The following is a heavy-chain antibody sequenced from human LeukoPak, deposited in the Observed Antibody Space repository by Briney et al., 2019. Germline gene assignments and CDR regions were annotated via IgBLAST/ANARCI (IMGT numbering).Heavy chain of an antibody. J-gene: IGHJ4*02. CDR2: IYYGGNT. D-gene: IGHD2/OR15-2a*01. CDR1: GESIGGSGYN. V-gene: IGHV4-39*01. CDR3: ARHRSGGYYSGVLDY. Sequence: TESLSLACTISGESIGGSGYNSGWIRYPQRKGLEWIGSIYYGGNTYYNPSLKSRVTISVDTSRNQFSLKLSSVTAADTAVYYCARHRSGGYYSGVLDYWGQGTLVPVSS.